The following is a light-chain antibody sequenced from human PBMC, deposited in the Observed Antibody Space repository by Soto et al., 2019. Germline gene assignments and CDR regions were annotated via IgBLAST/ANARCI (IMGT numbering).Light chain of an antibody. CDR1: SSDVGGYNY. CDR3: SSYTSSSTPVV. V-gene: IGLV2-14*01. Sequence: QSALTQPASVSGSPGQSITISCTRTSSDVGGYNYVSWYQQHPGKAPKLMIYDVSNRPSGVSNRFSGSKSGNTASLTISGLQAEDEADYYCSSYTSSSTPVVFGGGTQVTVL. J-gene: IGLJ2*01. CDR2: DVS.